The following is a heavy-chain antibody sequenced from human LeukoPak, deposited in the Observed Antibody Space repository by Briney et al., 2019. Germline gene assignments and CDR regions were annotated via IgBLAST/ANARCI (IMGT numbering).Heavy chain of an antibody. CDR2: ISHSSSTI. V-gene: IGHV3-48*01. CDR3: ARDRLHYGEYEKTFDY. CDR1: GFTFSSYS. Sequence: GGSLRLSCAASGFTFSSYSRNWVRQAPGKGLEWVSYISHSSSTIYYADSVKGRFTISRDNAKKSLYLQMNSLRAEDSAVYYCARDRLHYGEYEKTFDYWGQGTLVTVSS. D-gene: IGHD4-17*01. J-gene: IGHJ4*02.